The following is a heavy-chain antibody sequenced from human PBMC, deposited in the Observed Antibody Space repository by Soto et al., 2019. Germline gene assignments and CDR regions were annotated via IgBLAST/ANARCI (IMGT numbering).Heavy chain of an antibody. CDR2: IIGAGDDT. J-gene: IGHJ4*02. CDR3: AKGSATSRPYYFDY. V-gene: IGHV3-23*01. Sequence: GGSLRLSCAASGFSFSNHAMSWVRQAPGKGLEWVSAIIGAGDDTFHADSVKGRLTISRDNSKNTLFLQMNSLRADDTALYYCAKGSATSRPYYFDYWGQGTLVTVSS. CDR1: GFSFSNHA.